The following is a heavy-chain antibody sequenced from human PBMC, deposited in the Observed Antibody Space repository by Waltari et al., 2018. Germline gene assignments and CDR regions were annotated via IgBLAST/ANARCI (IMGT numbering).Heavy chain of an antibody. J-gene: IGHJ4*02. V-gene: IGHV3-48*01. CDR2: ISSSSSTI. D-gene: IGHD2-15*01. CDR1: GFPFSSYS. Sequence: EVQLVESGGGLVQPGGSLRLSCAASGFPFSSYSMNWVRQAPGKGLEWVSYISSSSSTIYYADSVKGRFTISRDNAKNSLYLQMNSLRAEDTAVYYCARDHHYCSGGSCYSGYWGQGTLVTVSS. CDR3: ARDHHYCSGGSCYSGY.